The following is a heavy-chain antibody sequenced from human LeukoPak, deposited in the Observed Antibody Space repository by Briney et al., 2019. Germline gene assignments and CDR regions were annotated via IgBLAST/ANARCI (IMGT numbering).Heavy chain of an antibody. CDR3: ARDSPHQRFDY. CDR1: GYTFIDYW. CDR2: IDLKTGDI. V-gene: IGHV1-2*02. J-gene: IGHJ4*02. Sequence: ASVKVSCKASGYTFIDYWIHWVRQAPRQGLEWMGRIDLKTGDITSAQKFQGRVTMTRDTSISTTYMDLCGLGTDDTAVYYCARDSPHQRFDYWGQGTLVTVSS.